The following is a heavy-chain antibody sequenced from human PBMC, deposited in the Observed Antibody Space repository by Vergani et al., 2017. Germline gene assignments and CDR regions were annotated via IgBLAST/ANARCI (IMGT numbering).Heavy chain of an antibody. CDR1: GFTLSSHA. Sequence: QVQLEESGGGVVQPGRSLRLSCAGSGFTLSSHAMHWVRQAPGKGLEWVAFIWYDGSNKYYADSVKGRFTISRDNSKNTLYLRMNSLRAEDTAVYYCARGDYYDSYGWGQGTLVTVSS. V-gene: IGHV3-33*01. J-gene: IGHJ4*02. CDR3: ARGDYYDSYG. D-gene: IGHD3-22*01. CDR2: IWYDGSNK.